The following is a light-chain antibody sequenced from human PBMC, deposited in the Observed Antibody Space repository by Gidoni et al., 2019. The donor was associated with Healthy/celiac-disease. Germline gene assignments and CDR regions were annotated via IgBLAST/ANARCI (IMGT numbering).Light chain of an antibody. CDR3: QQYGSSAWT. J-gene: IGKJ1*01. Sequence: IVFTQSPGTLSLSPGERATLSCRASQSVSSSYLAWYQQKPGQAPRLIIYGASSRATGIPDRFSGSGSGTDFTLTISRLEPEDFAVYYCQQYGSSAWTFGQGTKVEIK. CDR1: QSVSSSY. V-gene: IGKV3-20*01. CDR2: GAS.